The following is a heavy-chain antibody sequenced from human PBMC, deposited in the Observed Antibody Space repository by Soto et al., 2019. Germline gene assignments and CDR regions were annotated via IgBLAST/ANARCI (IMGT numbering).Heavy chain of an antibody. CDR1: GYTFTSYG. CDR3: AREAYSDFWSGYYHDDFDI. V-gene: IGHV1-18*01. D-gene: IGHD3-3*01. J-gene: IGHJ3*02. CDR2: ISAYNGNA. Sequence: ASVKVSCKASGYTFTSYGISWVRQAPGQGLEWMGWISAYNGNANYAQKLQGRVTMTTDTSTSTAYMELRSLRSDDTAVYSCAREAYSDFWSGYYHDDFDIWGQGTMVTVSS.